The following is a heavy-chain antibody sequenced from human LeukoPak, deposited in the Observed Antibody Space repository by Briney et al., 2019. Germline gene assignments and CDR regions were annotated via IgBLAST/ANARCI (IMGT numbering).Heavy chain of an antibody. CDR3: ARSPYGGYGDN. D-gene: IGHD4-17*01. CDR1: GFTVSNNY. CDR2: IYSGGST. J-gene: IGHJ4*02. V-gene: IGHV3-53*04. Sequence: GGSLRLSCAASGFTVSNNYMSWVRQAPGKGLEWVSVIYSGGSTYYADSVKGRFTISRHNSENTLYLQMNSLRAEDTAVYYCARSPYGGYGDNWGQGTLVTVSS.